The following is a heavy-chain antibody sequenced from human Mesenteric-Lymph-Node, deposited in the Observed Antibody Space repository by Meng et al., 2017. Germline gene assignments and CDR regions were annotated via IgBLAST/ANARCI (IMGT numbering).Heavy chain of an antibody. CDR1: GFTVSNNY. Sequence: GESLKISCAASGFTVSNNYMSWVRQAPGKGLEWVSVIYSGGSTYYADSVKGRFTISRNNSKNTLYLQMNSLRAEDTAVYYCARDGIQLWLGYWGQGTLVTVSS. J-gene: IGHJ4*02. CDR3: ARDGIQLWLGY. CDR2: IYSGGST. V-gene: IGHV3-66*02. D-gene: IGHD5-18*01.